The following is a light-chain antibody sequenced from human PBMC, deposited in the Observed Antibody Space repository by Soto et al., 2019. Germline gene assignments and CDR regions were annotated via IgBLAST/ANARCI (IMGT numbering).Light chain of an antibody. J-gene: IGKJ1*01. V-gene: IGKV3D-15*03. CDR3: HRHTGWPPQWT. CDR2: FAS. Sequence: IVMSQSPSTLSVSPVERTTLSFMASHSVSTNLAWSQLKPVHAPRPLIHFASSRATGSPARFRGSGCGTDIAFTISILEPEAYAVYYCHRHTGWPPQWTFGRGTKVDIK. CDR1: HSVSTN.